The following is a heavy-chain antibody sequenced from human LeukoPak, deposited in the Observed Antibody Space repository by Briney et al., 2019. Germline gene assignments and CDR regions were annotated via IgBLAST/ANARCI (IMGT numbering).Heavy chain of an antibody. D-gene: IGHD2-2*01. V-gene: IGHV4-31*03. Sequence: PSQTLSLICTVSGGSISSGGYYWSWIRQHPGKGLEWIGYIYYSGSTYYNPSLKSRVTISVDTSKNQFSLKLSSVTAADTAVYYCASAVVPAAKDYYGMDVWGKGTTVTVSS. J-gene: IGHJ6*04. CDR2: IYYSGST. CDR3: ASAVVPAAKDYYGMDV. CDR1: GGSISSGGYY.